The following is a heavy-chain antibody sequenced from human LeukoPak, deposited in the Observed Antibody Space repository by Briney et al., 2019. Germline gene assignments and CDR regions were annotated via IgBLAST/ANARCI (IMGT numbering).Heavy chain of an antibody. Sequence: GRSPRLSCAASGFTFDDYAMHWVRQAPGKGLEWVSGISWNSGSIGYADSVKGRFAISRDNAKNSLYLQMNSLRAEDMALYYCAKEKYPYDSSGYYDYWGQGTLVTVSS. CDR1: GFTFDDYA. CDR2: ISWNSGSI. CDR3: AKEKYPYDSSGYYDY. V-gene: IGHV3-9*03. J-gene: IGHJ4*02. D-gene: IGHD3-22*01.